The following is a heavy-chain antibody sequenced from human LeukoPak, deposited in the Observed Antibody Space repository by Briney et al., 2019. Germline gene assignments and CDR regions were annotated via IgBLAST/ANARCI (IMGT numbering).Heavy chain of an antibody. V-gene: IGHV3-21*01. CDR2: ISGSSSYI. D-gene: IGHD3-3*01. Sequence: GGSLRLSCAASGFTFSTYTMNRDRQSPGKGLKWVSSISGSSSYIYYADSVKGRFTISRDNAKNSLHLQMNSLRAEDTAVYYCARDILDEYGMDVWGQGTTVTVSS. CDR3: ARDILDEYGMDV. J-gene: IGHJ6*02. CDR1: GFTFSTYT.